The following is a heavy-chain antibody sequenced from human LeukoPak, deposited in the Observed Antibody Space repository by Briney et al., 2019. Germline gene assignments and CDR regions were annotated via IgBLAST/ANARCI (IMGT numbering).Heavy chain of an antibody. CDR1: GYTFTGYY. Sequence: GASVKVSCKASGYTFTGYYMHWVRQAPGQGLEWMGWINPNSGGTNYAQKFQGRVTMTRDTSINTAYMELSRLRSDDTAVYYCARAQAGYSSGWYWYFDLWGRGTLVTVSS. CDR2: INPNSGGT. D-gene: IGHD6-19*01. CDR3: ARAQAGYSSGWYWYFDL. J-gene: IGHJ2*01. V-gene: IGHV1-2*02.